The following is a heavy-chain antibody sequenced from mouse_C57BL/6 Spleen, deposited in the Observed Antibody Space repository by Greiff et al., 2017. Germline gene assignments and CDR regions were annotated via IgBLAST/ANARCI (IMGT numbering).Heavy chain of an antibody. J-gene: IGHJ4*01. D-gene: IGHD2-2*01. CDR2: IYPGSGST. CDR3: ARSDGYDVGAMDY. CDR1: GYTFTSYW. Sequence: VQLQQSGAELVKPGASVKMSCKASGYTFTSYWITWVKQRPGQGLEWIGDIYPGSGSTNYNEKFKSKATLTVDTSSSTAYMQLSSLTSEDYAVYYCARSDGYDVGAMDYWGQGTSVTVSS. V-gene: IGHV1-55*01.